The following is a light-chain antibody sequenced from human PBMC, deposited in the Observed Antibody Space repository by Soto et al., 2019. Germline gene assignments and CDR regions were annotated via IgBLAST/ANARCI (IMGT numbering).Light chain of an antibody. J-gene: IGLJ3*02. Sequence: QSVLTQPRSVSGSPGQSVTISCTGARSDVGGYRFVSWYQQHPDKAPKLMIYDVDKRPSGVPDRFSGSKSGNTASLTISGLQDEDEDDYFCCSDAGGFTRVFGAGTKLTVL. CDR3: CSDAGGFTRV. V-gene: IGLV2-11*01. CDR1: RSDVGGYRF. CDR2: DVD.